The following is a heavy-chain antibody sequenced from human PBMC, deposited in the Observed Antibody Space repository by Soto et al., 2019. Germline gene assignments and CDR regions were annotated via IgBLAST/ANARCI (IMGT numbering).Heavy chain of an antibody. Sequence: EVQLLESGGGLVQPGGSLRLSCAASGFTFNNYAMTWVRQAPGKGLEWDSAISGGGDNTSYADSVKGRFTVSRDVSKNTLYLQMSSLRAEDTALYYCAKGRGGSGSRTPRVDFWGQGTLVTVSS. CDR2: ISGGGDNT. J-gene: IGHJ4*02. CDR1: GFTFNNYA. V-gene: IGHV3-23*01. CDR3: AKGRGGSGSRTPRVDF. D-gene: IGHD3-10*01.